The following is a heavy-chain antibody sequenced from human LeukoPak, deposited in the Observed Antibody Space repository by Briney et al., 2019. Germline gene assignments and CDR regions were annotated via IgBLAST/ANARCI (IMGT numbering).Heavy chain of an antibody. D-gene: IGHD4-11*01. Sequence: PSETLSLTCTVSGGSIRSSNYYWGWVCQPPGKGLEWIASAYYTGSTNYKPSLGSRVIMSVDTSKNQFSLMLSSVTAADTAIYYCARHAGSYYTYNFDSWGQGALVTVSS. CDR2: AYYTGST. CDR1: GGSIRSSNYY. J-gene: IGHJ4*02. CDR3: ARHAGSYYTYNFDS. V-gene: IGHV4-39*01.